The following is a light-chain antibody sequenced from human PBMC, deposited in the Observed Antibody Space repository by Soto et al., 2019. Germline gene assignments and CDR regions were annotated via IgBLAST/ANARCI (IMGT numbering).Light chain of an antibody. CDR1: QSIGNW. V-gene: IGKV1-5*03. Sequence: IQMTQSPSTLSASVGDRVTLTCRASQSIGNWLAWYQQKPGKAPKLLIYKAPNLESGVPSRLSASGSGTEFTLTISNLQPDDFQTFYGQQHNNYSGFGQGTMLEIK. J-gene: IGKJ2*03. CDR3: QQHNNYSG. CDR2: KAP.